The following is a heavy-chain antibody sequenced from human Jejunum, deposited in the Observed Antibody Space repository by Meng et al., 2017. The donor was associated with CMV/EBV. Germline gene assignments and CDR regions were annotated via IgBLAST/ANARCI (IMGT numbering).Heavy chain of an antibody. V-gene: IGHV3-74*01. Sequence: SGFTVSNYYMHWVRQAPGKGLVWVSRITSDGTITYYADSVEGRFTISRDNTKNTLYLQMNSLRAEDTATYYCARGGYDFWTDYFHYWGQGTLVTVSS. D-gene: IGHD3-3*01. J-gene: IGHJ4*02. CDR3: ARGGYDFWTDYFHY. CDR2: ITSDGTIT. CDR1: GFTVSNYY.